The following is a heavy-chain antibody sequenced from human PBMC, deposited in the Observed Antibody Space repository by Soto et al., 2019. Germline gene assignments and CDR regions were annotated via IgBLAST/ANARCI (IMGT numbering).Heavy chain of an antibody. J-gene: IGHJ4*02. CDR2: IFYSGST. CDR3: ARYGSGSYYTHNFDY. V-gene: IGHV4-59*01. D-gene: IGHD3-10*01. CDR1: GGSISSYY. Sequence: SETLSLTCTVSGGSISSYYWSWIRQPPGKGLEWIGYIFYSGSTNYNPSLKSRVTISVDTSKNQFSLRLSSVTAADTAVYYCARYGSGSYYTHNFDYWGQGTLVTVSS.